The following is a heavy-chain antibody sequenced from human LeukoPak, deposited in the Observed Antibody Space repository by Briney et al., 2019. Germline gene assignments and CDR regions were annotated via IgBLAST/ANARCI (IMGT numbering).Heavy chain of an antibody. Sequence: SETLSLTCTVSGGSISSGSYYWSWIRQPAGKGREWIGRIYTSGSTNYNPSIKSRVTISVDTSKNQFSLKLSSVTAADTAVYYCAGSTYYYDSSGYRYFDYWGQGTLVTVSS. D-gene: IGHD3-22*01. CDR1: GGSISSGSYY. CDR3: AGSTYYYDSSGYRYFDY. J-gene: IGHJ4*02. CDR2: IYTSGST. V-gene: IGHV4-61*02.